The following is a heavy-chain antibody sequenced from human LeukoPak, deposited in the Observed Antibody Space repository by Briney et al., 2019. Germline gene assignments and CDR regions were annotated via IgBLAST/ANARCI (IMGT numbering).Heavy chain of an antibody. V-gene: IGHV4-39*01. CDR3: ARMGPIKRDISPPIPSYYDSSGYFYY. D-gene: IGHD3-22*01. J-gene: IGHJ4*02. Sequence: SETLSLTCTVSGGSISSSSYYWGWIRQPPGKGLEWIGSIYYSGSTYYNPSLKSRVTISVDTSKNQFSLKLSSVTAADTAVYYCARMGPIKRDISPPIPSYYDSSGYFYYWGQGTLVTVSS. CDR2: IYYSGST. CDR1: GGSISSSSYY.